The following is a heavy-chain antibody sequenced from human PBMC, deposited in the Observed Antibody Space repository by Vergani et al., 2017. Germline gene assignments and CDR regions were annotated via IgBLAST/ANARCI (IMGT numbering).Heavy chain of an antibody. CDR3: ASGVTAYYFDY. CDR1: GYSISSGYY. J-gene: IGHJ4*02. Sequence: QVQLQESGPGLVKPSETLSLTCAVSGYSISSGYYWGWIRQPPGKGLGWIGSIYHSGSTYYNPSLKSRVTISVDTSKNQFSLKLSSVTAADTAVYYCASGVTAYYFDYWGQGTLVTVSS. D-gene: IGHD5-18*01. V-gene: IGHV4-38-2*01. CDR2: IYHSGST.